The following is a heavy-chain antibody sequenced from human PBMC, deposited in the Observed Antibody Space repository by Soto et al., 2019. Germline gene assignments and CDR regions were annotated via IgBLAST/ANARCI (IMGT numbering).Heavy chain of an antibody. J-gene: IGHJ4*02. D-gene: IGHD2-2*02. CDR2: ISSSGSTI. CDR1: GFTFSDYY. V-gene: IGHV3-11*01. CDR3: ARYQLLYRVFDY. Sequence: PGGSLRLACAASGFTFSDYYMSWIRQAPGKGLEWVSYISSSGSTIYYADSVKGRFTISRDNAKNSLYLQMNSLRAEDTAVYYCARYQLLYRVFDYWGQGTLVTVSS.